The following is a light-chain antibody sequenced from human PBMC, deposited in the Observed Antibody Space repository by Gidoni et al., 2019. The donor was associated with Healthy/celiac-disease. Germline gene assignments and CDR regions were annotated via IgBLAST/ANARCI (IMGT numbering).Light chain of an antibody. CDR3: QSYDSSLSVYV. CDR2: GNS. V-gene: IGLV1-40*01. CDR1: SSNIGAGYD. Sequence: QSVLTQPPSVSGAPGQRVTISCTGSSSNIGAGYDVHGYPPLPGTAPKLLIYGNSNRPSGVPDRFSGSKSGTSASLAITVLQAEDEADYYCQSYDSSLSVYVFGTGTKVTVL. J-gene: IGLJ1*01.